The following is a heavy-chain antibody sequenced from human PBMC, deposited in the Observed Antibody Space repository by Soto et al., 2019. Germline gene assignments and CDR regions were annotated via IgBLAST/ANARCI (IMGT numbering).Heavy chain of an antibody. Sequence: SLRLSCAASGFTFSSYGMHWVRQAPGKGLEWVAVISYDGSNKYYADSVKGRFTISRDNSKNTLYLQMNSLRAEDTAVYYCAKDARLGKWHKDYYYYMDVWGKVTTVTVSS. CDR2: ISYDGSNK. V-gene: IGHV3-30*18. CDR1: GFTFSSYG. J-gene: IGHJ6*03. D-gene: IGHD5-12*01. CDR3: AKDARLGKWHKDYYYYMDV.